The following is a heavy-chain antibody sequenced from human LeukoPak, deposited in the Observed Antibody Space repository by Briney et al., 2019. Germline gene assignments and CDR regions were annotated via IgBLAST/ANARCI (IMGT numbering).Heavy chain of an antibody. D-gene: IGHD3-22*01. CDR1: SFILTNYW. Sequence: GAPRHISAQCSSFILTNYWIGGGRALPGEGLEWMGISYRGVYDTIYSPSLQGQVTLSVDKSINPAYLQWSRLKASDTAMYYCARRNFDYDSRMAFWTFDIWGQGTMVTVSS. V-gene: IGHV5-51*01. CDR3: ARRNFDYDSRMAFWTFDI. CDR2: SYRGVYDT. J-gene: IGHJ3*02.